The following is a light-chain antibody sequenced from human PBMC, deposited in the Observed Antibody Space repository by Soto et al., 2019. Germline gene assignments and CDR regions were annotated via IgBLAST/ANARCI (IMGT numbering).Light chain of an antibody. V-gene: IGLV2-14*01. J-gene: IGLJ2*01. Sequence: QSALNQPASVSGSPGQSITISCTGTSSDVGGYNYVSWYQQHPGKAPKVMIYAVSNRPSGVSNRFSGSKSGNTASLTISGLQAEDESEYYCSSYTSSSTLVVFGGGAKLTVL. CDR2: AVS. CDR1: SSDVGGYNY. CDR3: SSYTSSSTLVV.